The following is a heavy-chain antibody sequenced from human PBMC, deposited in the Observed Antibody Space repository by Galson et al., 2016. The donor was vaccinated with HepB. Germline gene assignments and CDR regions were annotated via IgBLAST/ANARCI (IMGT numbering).Heavy chain of an antibody. CDR1: GYTFINYS. Sequence: SVKVSCKASGYTFINYSLHWVRQAPGQGPEWMGIINPSSGGSANFAQKFQGRVSMTSDRSTSTVYMELSSLRSEDTAVYYCARDNGYSYGYCDYWGQGTLVTVSS. CDR2: INPSSGGSA. D-gene: IGHD5-18*01. V-gene: IGHV1-46*01. J-gene: IGHJ4*02. CDR3: ARDNGYSYGYCDY.